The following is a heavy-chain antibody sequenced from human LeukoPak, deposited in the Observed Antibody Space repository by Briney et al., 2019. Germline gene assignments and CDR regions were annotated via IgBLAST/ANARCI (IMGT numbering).Heavy chain of an antibody. V-gene: IGHV3-74*01. J-gene: IGHJ4*02. CDR3: AKQYDFWSGPDY. CDR2: INDDGSRR. Sequence: GGSLRLSCAASGFTFSNYWMHWVRQAPGKGLVWVSRINDDGSRRNCADSVKGRFTISRDNAKNTLYLQMNSLRAEDTAVYYCAKQYDFWSGPDYWGQGTLVTVSS. CDR1: GFTFSNYW. D-gene: IGHD3-3*01.